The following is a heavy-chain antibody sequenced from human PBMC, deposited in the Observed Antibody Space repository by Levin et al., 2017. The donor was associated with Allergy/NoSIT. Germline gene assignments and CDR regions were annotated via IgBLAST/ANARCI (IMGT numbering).Heavy chain of an antibody. CDR2: IYSGGST. V-gene: IGHV3-53*01. J-gene: IGHJ4*02. CDR1: DFTVSSNY. CDR3: ASSAQSQPSIDY. Sequence: GESLKISCAASDFTVSSNYMSWVRQAPGKGLEWVSVIYSGGSTYYADSVKGRFTISRDNSRNTLYLQMNSLRVEDTAVYYCASSAQSQPSIDYWGQGTLVTVSS. D-gene: IGHD2-2*01.